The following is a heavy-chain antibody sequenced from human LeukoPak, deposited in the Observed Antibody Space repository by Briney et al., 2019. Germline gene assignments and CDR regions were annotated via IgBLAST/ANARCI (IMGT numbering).Heavy chain of an antibody. CDR1: GYSFTSYW. D-gene: IGHD6-13*01. CDR3: AKVGPSSSSDY. J-gene: IGHJ4*02. CDR2: IYPRDSDA. Sequence: GESLKISCKGSGYSFTSYWIAWVRQMPGQGLEWMGVIYPRDSDAKYSPSFQGQVTISADKSIKTAYLQWSSLKASDTAMYYCAKVGPSSSSDYWGQGTLVTVSS. V-gene: IGHV5-51*01.